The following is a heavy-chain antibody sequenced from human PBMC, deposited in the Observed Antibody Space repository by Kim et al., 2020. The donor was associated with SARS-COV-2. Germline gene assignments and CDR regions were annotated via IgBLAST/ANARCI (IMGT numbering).Heavy chain of an antibody. J-gene: IGHJ5*02. D-gene: IGHD4-17*01. Sequence: GGSLRLSCAASGFTFSSYSMNWVRQAPGKGLEWVSYISSSSSTIYYADSVKGRFTISRDNAKNSLYLQMNSLRAEDTAVYYCARDKDDTVTTSWFDPWGQGTLVTVSS. CDR1: GFTFSSYS. CDR2: ISSSSSTI. V-gene: IGHV3-48*04. CDR3: ARDKDDTVTTSWFDP.